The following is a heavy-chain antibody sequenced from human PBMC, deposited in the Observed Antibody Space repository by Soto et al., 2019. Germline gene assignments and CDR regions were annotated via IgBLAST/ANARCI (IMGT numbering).Heavy chain of an antibody. CDR3: VRQGNDYLHGLVDV. V-gene: IGHV4-59*08. CDR1: SGPDRSHN. Sequence: QEQLQQSGPRLVKPSETLSLTCTVSSGPDRSHNWGWIRQPPGRGLEWIGYVYYTGDTAYNPSLRGRVTISADTSTNDISLTLNSVTAADTAVYYCVRQGNDYLHGLVDVWGQGTTVSVSS. J-gene: IGHJ6*02. CDR2: VYYTGDT. D-gene: IGHD1-1*01.